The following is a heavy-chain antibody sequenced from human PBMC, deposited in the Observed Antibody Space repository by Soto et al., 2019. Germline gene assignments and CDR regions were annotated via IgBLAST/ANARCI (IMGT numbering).Heavy chain of an antibody. Sequence: EVQLVESGGGLVQPGGSLRLSCSASEFTFSNYWMNWVRQAPGKGLEWVANINEDGSEKYYVDSAKGRFIISRDNAKNSLYLQMSSLRAEDTAVYYCARDLFDYWGQGTLFTVSS. CDR3: ARDLFDY. CDR2: INEDGSEK. CDR1: EFTFSNYW. V-gene: IGHV3-7*01. J-gene: IGHJ4*02.